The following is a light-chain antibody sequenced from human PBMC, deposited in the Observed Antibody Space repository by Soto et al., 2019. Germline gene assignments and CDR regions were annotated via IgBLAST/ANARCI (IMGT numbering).Light chain of an antibody. CDR2: GNS. CDR1: SSNIGAGYD. Sequence: QSVLTQPPSVSGAPGQRVTNSCTGSSSNIGAGYDVHWYQQLPGTAPKLLIYGNSNRPSGVPDRFSGSKSGTSASLAITGLEAEDEADYHCQSYDSSLSGYVFGTGTKLTVL. V-gene: IGLV1-40*01. CDR3: QSYDSSLSGYV. J-gene: IGLJ1*01.